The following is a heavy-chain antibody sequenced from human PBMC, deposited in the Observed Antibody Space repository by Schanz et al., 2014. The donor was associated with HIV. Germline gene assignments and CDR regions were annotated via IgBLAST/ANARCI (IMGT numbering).Heavy chain of an antibody. Sequence: QVQLVQSGAEVKNPGSSVKVSCKASGGTFSNYAINWVRQAPGQGLEWVGWVAPYTSNTNDAEKFRGRVTRTADESTSTAYMELSSLRSEDTAVYYCARTRGYSGYDPPYYYYYGMDVWGQGTTLTVSS. J-gene: IGHJ6*02. CDR3: ARTRGYSGYDPPYYYYYGMDV. CDR2: VAPYTSNT. CDR1: GGTFSNYA. V-gene: IGHV1-69*01. D-gene: IGHD5-12*01.